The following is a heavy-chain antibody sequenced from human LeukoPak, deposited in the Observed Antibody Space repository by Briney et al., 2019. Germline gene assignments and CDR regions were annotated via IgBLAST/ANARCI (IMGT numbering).Heavy chain of an antibody. Sequence: SETLSLTCTVSGGSISSYYWSWIRQPPGKGLEWIGYIYYSGSTNYNPSLKSRVTISVDASKNQFSLKLSSVTAADTAVYYCAREYYYGSGSWFDPWGQGTLVTVSS. CDR3: AREYYYGSGSWFDP. V-gene: IGHV4-59*12. D-gene: IGHD3-10*01. J-gene: IGHJ5*02. CDR2: IYYSGST. CDR1: GGSISSYY.